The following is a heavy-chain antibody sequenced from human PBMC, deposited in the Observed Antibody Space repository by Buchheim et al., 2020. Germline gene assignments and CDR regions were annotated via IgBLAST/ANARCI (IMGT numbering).Heavy chain of an antibody. CDR2: ISSSSSTI. J-gene: IGHJ4*02. CDR1: GFTFSSYS. D-gene: IGHD6-13*01. CDR3: ARDQAAAGTLFDY. V-gene: IGHV3-48*01. Sequence: EVQLVESGGGLVQPGGSLRLSCAASGFTFSSYSMNWVRQAPGKGLEWVSYISSSSSTIYYADSVKGRFTISRDNAKNTLYLKMSSLKAEDTAVYYCARDQAAAGTLFDYWGQGTL.